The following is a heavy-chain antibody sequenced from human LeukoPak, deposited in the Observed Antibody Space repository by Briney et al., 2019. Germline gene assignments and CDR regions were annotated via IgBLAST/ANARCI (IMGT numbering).Heavy chain of an antibody. CDR3: AREREEDFDV. CDR2: IGNRRSSI. CDR1: GFSLSIYS. Sequence: GGSLRLPCAASGFSLSIYSMNWVRQAPGKGLEWVSSIGNRRSSIYYADSVKGRFTISRDDAKNSVYLQMNSLRAEDTAIYYCAREREEDFDVWGQGTMVTVSS. V-gene: IGHV3-21*01. D-gene: IGHD1-26*01. J-gene: IGHJ3*01.